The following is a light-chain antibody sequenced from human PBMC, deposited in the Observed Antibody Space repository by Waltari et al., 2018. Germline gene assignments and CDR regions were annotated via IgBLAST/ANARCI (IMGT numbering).Light chain of an antibody. CDR3: QQYCTTPWT. J-gene: IGKJ1*01. CDR2: WAS. Sequence: DIVMTQSPDSLAVCLGERATINCKSSQSVVYSSNNKNFLAWYQQKAGQPPKLLIYWASTRESGVPDRFSGSGSGTDFTLTISNLQAEDVAVYYCQQYCTTPWTFGQGTKVEIK. CDR1: QSVVYSSNNKNF. V-gene: IGKV4-1*01.